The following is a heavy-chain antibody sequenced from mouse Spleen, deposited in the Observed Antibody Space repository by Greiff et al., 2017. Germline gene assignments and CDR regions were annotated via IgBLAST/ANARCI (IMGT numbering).Heavy chain of an antibody. V-gene: IGHV5-16*01. Sequence: EVKLMESEGGLVQPGSSMKLSCTASGFTFSDYYMAWVRQVPEKGLEWVANINYDGSSTYYLDSLKSRFIISRDNAKNILYLQMSSLKSEDTATYYCARMGTTDAMDYWGQGTSVTVSS. D-gene: IGHD2-13*01. CDR1: GFTFSDYY. J-gene: IGHJ4*01. CDR3: ARMGTTDAMDY. CDR2: INYDGSST.